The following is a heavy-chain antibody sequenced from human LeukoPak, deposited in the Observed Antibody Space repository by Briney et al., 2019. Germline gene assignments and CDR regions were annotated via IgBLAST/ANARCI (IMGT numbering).Heavy chain of an antibody. CDR1: GFTFSSYA. CDR2: ISGSGVST. J-gene: IGHJ4*02. V-gene: IGHV3-23*01. Sequence: GGSLRLSCAASGFTFSSYAMSWVRQAPGKGLEWVSVISGSGVSTNYADSVKGRFTISRDNSKNTLYLQMNSLRAEDTAVYYCAKAPRYNWNSGLGYWGQGTLVTVSS. D-gene: IGHD1-20*01. CDR3: AKAPRYNWNSGLGY.